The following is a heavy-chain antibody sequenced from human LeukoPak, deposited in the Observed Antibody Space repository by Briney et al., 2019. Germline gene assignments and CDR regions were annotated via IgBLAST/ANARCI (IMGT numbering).Heavy chain of an antibody. CDR2: IKQDGSEK. CDR3: ARDPRYSSGWYHDY. Sequence: GFLRLSCAASGFTFSSYWMSWVRQAPGKGLEWVANIKQDGSEKYYVDSVKGRFTISRDNAKNSLYLQMNSLRAEDTAVYYCARDPRYSSGWYHDYWGQGTLVTVSS. CDR1: GFTFSSYW. D-gene: IGHD6-19*01. J-gene: IGHJ4*02. V-gene: IGHV3-7*01.